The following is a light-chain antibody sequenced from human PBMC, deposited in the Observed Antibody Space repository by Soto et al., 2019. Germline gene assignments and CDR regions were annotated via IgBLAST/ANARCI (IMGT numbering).Light chain of an antibody. CDR1: SSNIGNNY. V-gene: IGLV1-51*02. J-gene: IGLJ2*01. CDR3: GAWGSSLSAGV. CDR2: END. Sequence: QSVLTQPPSVSAAPGQKVTISCSGSSSNIGNNYVSWYQQFPGTAPKLLIYENDKRPSGIPDRFSASKSGTSATLGITGLQTGDEADYYCGAWGSSLSAGVFGGGTKLTVL.